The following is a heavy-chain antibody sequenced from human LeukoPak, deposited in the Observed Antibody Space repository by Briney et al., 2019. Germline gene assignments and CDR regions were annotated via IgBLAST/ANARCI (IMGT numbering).Heavy chain of an antibody. V-gene: IGHV5-51*01. CDR2: IYPGESDT. J-gene: IGHJ4*02. Sequence: GGALKISFKGSGCSFTSYWIGWVRPMPGKGVEWRGIIYPGESDTRYSPSFQGQVTISADKCISTTSLQWSSLKASDTAMYYCALAAVTSRYDYWGQGTLVTVSS. D-gene: IGHD4-23*01. CDR1: GCSFTSYW. CDR3: ALAAVTSRYDY.